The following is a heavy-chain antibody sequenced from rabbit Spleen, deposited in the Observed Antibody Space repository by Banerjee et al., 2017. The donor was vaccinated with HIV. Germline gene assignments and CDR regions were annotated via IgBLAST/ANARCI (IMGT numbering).Heavy chain of an antibody. Sequence: QEQLVESGGGLVKPGASLTLTCTASGFTLSSYWMSWVRQAPGKGLEWIGCINSGSGSIYYATWAKGRFTISKASSTTMTLQMTSLTAADTATYFCARDLAGVIGWNFSLWGPGTLVTVS. J-gene: IGHJ4*01. CDR3: ARDLAGVIGWNFSL. D-gene: IGHD4-1*01. V-gene: IGHV1S45*01. CDR1: GFTLSSYW. CDR2: INSGSGSI.